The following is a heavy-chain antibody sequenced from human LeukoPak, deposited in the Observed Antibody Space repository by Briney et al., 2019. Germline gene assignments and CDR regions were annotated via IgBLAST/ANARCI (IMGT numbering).Heavy chain of an antibody. CDR1: GFTFSSYS. Sequence: GGSLRLSXAASGFTFSSYSMNWVGQAPGKGLEWVSYISSSSSTIYYADSVKGRFTISRDNAKNSLYLQMNSLRAEDTAVYYCARDDGVYYVSSGYYSQEVDSDYWGQGTLVTVSS. D-gene: IGHD3-22*01. CDR2: ISSSSSTI. J-gene: IGHJ4*02. CDR3: ARDDGVYYVSSGYYSQEVDSDY. V-gene: IGHV3-48*01.